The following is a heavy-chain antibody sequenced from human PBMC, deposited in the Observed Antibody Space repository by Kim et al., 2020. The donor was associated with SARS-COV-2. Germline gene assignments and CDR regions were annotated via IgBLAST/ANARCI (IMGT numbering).Heavy chain of an antibody. CDR2: ISSSGGNK. CDR3: AKAGGQYYDFLDY. J-gene: IGHJ4*02. D-gene: IGHD3-3*01. CDR1: GFTFSSYA. V-gene: IGHV3-23*01. Sequence: GGSLRLSCAASGFTFSSYAMYWVRQAPGKGLEWVSGISSSGGNKYYADSAKGRFTISRDNSKSTLYVQMNSLRTDDTAVYYCAKAGGQYYDFLDYWGQGTLVTVSS.